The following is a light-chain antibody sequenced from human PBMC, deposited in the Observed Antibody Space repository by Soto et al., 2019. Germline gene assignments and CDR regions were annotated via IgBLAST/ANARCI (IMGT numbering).Light chain of an antibody. CDR1: QSVSSN. Sequence: EIVMTQSPATLSVSPGERATFSCRASQSVSSNLAWYQQKPGQAPRLLIYGASSRATGIPDRFSGSGSGTDFTLTISRLEPEDFAVYYCQQYGSSPRTFGQGTKVDI. CDR3: QQYGSSPRT. CDR2: GAS. J-gene: IGKJ1*01. V-gene: IGKV3-20*01.